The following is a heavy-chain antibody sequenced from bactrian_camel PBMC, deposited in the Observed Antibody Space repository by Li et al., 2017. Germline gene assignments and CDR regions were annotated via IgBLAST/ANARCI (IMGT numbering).Heavy chain of an antibody. CDR2: IYVGDGRT. D-gene: IGHD6*01. CDR1: GFSFSSGV. CDR3: ATRLTYGGSWYPPDFGY. V-gene: IGHV3S6*01. J-gene: IGHJ6*01. Sequence: HVQLVESGGGSVQAGGSLRLSCAASGFSFSSGVMHWIRQAPGKGLEWVSRIYVGDGRTNYAEAVKGRFYTSRDNTKNTLYLQMNSLKTEDTAVYYCATRLTYGGSWYPPDFGYWGQGTQVTVS.